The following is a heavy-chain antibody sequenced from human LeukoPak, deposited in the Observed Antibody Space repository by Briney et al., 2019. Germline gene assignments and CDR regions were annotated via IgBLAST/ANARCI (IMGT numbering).Heavy chain of an antibody. Sequence: SETLSLTCAVYGGSFSGYYWSWIRQPPGKGLEWIGEINHSGSTNYNPSLESRVTISVDTSKNQFSLKLSSVTAADTAVYYCARVPPIVGATTYDYWGQGTLVTVSS. CDR1: GGSFSGYY. CDR2: INHSGST. D-gene: IGHD1-26*01. J-gene: IGHJ4*02. V-gene: IGHV4-34*01. CDR3: ARVPPIVGATTYDY.